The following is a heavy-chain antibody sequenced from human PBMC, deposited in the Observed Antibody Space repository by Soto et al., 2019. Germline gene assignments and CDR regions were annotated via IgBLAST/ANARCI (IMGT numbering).Heavy chain of an antibody. CDR2: IIPIFGTA. D-gene: IGHD6-13*01. J-gene: IGHJ5*01. CDR1: GGTFSSYA. CDR3: ARYIAAAGTNWFDY. V-gene: IGHV1-69*13. Sequence: ASVKVSCKASGGTFSSYAISWVRQAPGQGLEWMGGIIPIFGTANYAQKFQGRVTITADESTSTAYMELSSLRSEDTAVYYCARYIAAAGTNWFDYWGQGTLVTVSS.